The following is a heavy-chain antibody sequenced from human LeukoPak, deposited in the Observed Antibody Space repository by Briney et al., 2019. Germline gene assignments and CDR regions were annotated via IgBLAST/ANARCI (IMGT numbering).Heavy chain of an antibody. CDR1: GFTFDDYA. CDR2: ISWNSGSI. CDR3: AKVETRSGWVNGIDY. V-gene: IGHV3-9*01. Sequence: PGRSLRLSCAASGFTFDDYAIHWIRQAPGKGLEWVSGISWNSGSIGYADSVKGRFTISRDNAKNSLYLQMNGLRTEDTALYYCAKVETRSGWVNGIDYWGQGTLVTVSS. D-gene: IGHD6-19*01. J-gene: IGHJ4*02.